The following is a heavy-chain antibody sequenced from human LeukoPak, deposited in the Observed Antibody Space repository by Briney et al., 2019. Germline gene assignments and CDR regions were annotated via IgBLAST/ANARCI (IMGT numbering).Heavy chain of an antibody. CDR2: INHSGST. J-gene: IGHJ4*02. V-gene: IGHV4-34*01. D-gene: IGHD6-19*01. CDR1: GGSFSGYY. CDR3: ARDNQYSSGENDY. Sequence: SETLSLTCAVYGGSFSGYYWSWIRQPPGKGLEWIGEINHSGSTNYNPSLKSRVTISVDTSKNQFSLKLSSVTAADTAVYYCARDNQYSSGENDYWGQGTLVTVSS.